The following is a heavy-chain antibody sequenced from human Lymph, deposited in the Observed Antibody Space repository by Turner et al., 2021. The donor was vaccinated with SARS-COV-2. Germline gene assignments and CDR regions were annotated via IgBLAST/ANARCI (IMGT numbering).Heavy chain of an antibody. CDR2: ISWNSGSI. CDR1: VFTFDEYA. V-gene: IGHV3-9*01. CDR3: AKGRRFGMDV. J-gene: IGHJ6*02. Sequence: EVQLVESGGGLVQPGRSLRVSCAASVFTFDEYAMHWVRQAPGKGLEWFSGISWNSGSIGYADSVKGRFTISRDNSKNSLYLQMNSLRAEDTALYYCAKGRRFGMDVWGQGTTVTVSS.